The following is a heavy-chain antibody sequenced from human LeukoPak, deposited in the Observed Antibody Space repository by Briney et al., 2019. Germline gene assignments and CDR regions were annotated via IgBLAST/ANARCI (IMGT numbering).Heavy chain of an antibody. Sequence: GGSLRLSCAASGFTFSNYAMNWVRQAPGKGLEWVSSISGSGSTTSYADSVKGRFTISRDNSKNTLSLQMNSLRVDDTAVYYCAKGYSSSYLRNAFDIWGQGTMVTVSS. CDR3: AKGYSSSYLRNAFDI. V-gene: IGHV3-23*01. D-gene: IGHD2-15*01. J-gene: IGHJ3*02. CDR2: ISGSGSTT. CDR1: GFTFSNYA.